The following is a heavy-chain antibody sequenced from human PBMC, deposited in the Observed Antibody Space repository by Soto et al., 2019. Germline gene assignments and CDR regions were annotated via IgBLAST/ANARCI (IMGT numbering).Heavy chain of an antibody. CDR3: ARGTSWQLPFDY. CDR1: SDSISSYY. V-gene: IGHV4-59*01. D-gene: IGHD6-13*01. Sequence: SDTTSLTCTVSSDSISSYYLSWIRQPPGKRLEWIGYISYSASTDYSPSLKSRVTISGDTSKNQFSLKVSSVTAADTAVYYCARGTSWQLPFDYWGQGTLVTVSS. J-gene: IGHJ4*02. CDR2: ISYSAST.